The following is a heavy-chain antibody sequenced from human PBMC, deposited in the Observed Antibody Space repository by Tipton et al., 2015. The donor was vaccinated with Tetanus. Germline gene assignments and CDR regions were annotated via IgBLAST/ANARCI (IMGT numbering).Heavy chain of an antibody. J-gene: IGHJ4*02. D-gene: IGHD1/OR15-1a*01. CDR1: HGSITSYF. V-gene: IGHV4-59*01. CDR2: VFHSGGT. Sequence: TLSLTCTVPHGSITSYFWSWIRQPPGKGLEWIGYVFHSGGTNYNPSLKSRVTISADTSKNQFSLRLTSVTAADTAIYYCTRETSSTPKHWGPGTLVTVSS. CDR3: TRETSSTPKH.